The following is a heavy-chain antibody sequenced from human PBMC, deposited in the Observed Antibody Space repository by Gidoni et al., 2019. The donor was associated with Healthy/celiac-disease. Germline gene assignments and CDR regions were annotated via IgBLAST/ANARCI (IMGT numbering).Heavy chain of an antibody. V-gene: IGHV3-15*01. CDR3: TQRPHGMDV. CDR2: IKSKTDVETI. Sequence: LEWVGRIKSKTDVETIDYSAPVKGRFTISRDDSKNTLYLQMNSLKIEDTAVYYCTQRPHGMDVWGQGTTVTVSS. J-gene: IGHJ6*02.